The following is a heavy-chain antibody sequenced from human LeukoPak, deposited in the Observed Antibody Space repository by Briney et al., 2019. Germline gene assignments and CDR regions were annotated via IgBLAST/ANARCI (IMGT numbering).Heavy chain of an antibody. CDR3: AKRGTDY. CDR2: ISPRGDIT. V-gene: IGHV3-23*01. CDR1: GFSFRSHG. Sequence: GGSLRLSCAASGFSFRSHGMNWVRQAPGKGLEWVSGISPRGDITYYKDSVKGRFTISRDNSKNTLYLQMNSLRAEDTAVYYCAKRGTDYWGQGTLVTVSS. D-gene: IGHD3-10*01. J-gene: IGHJ4*02.